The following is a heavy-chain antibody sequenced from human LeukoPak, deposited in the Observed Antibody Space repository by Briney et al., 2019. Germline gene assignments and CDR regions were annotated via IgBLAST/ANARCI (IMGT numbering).Heavy chain of an antibody. CDR3: ARDYSNYGHYFDY. CDR2: INPSGGST. J-gene: IGHJ4*02. D-gene: IGHD4-11*01. Sequence: ASVKVSCKASGYTFTSYYMHWVRQAPGQGLEWMGIINPSGGSTSYAQKFQGRVTMTRDTSTSTVYMELRSLRSDDTAVYYCARDYSNYGHYFDYWGQGTLVTVSS. V-gene: IGHV1-46*01. CDR1: GYTFTSYY.